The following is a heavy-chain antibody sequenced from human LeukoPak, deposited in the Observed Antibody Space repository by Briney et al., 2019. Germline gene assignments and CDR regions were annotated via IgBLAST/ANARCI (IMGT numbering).Heavy chain of an antibody. D-gene: IGHD3-22*01. Sequence: ASVKVSFQASGYTFTSYAMHWVRQAPGQRLEWMGWINAGNGNTKYSQKFQGRVTITRDTSASTAYMELSSLRSEDTAVYYCARDLVDYYDSSGYYYNYYYYYGMDVWGQGTTVTVSS. J-gene: IGHJ6*02. CDR1: GYTFTSYA. V-gene: IGHV1-3*01. CDR2: INAGNGNT. CDR3: ARDLVDYYDSSGYYYNYYYYYGMDV.